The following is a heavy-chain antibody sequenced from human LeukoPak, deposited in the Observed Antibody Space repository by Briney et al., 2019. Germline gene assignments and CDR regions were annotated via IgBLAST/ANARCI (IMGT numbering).Heavy chain of an antibody. J-gene: IGHJ4*02. CDR1: GFTFSSYA. CDR2: ISYDGSNK. CDR3: ARDSSGYTFDY. V-gene: IGHV3-30-3*01. D-gene: IGHD3-22*01. Sequence: GGSLRLSCAASGFTFSSYAMHWVRQAPGKGLEWVAVISYDGSNKYYADSVKGRFTISRDNSKNTLYLQMNSLRAEDTAVYYCARDSSGYTFDYWGQGTLVIVSS.